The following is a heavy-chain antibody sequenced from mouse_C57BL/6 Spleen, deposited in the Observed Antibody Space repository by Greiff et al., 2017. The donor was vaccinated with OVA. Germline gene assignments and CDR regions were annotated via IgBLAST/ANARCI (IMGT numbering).Heavy chain of an antibody. CDR1: GFTFSNFY. CDR2: SRHKANDYTK. J-gene: IGHJ1*03. CDR3: AKDELYGSNYGYFDD. V-gene: IGHV7-1*01. Sequence: EVQLVESGGGLVQSGRSLRLSCATSGFTFSNFYMEWVRQAPGKGLEWIAASRHKANDYTKEYSASVKGRFIVSRDTSQSILYLQMNAQSAEDSSIYYCAKDELYGSNYGYFDDWGTGTTVTVSS. D-gene: IGHD1-1*01.